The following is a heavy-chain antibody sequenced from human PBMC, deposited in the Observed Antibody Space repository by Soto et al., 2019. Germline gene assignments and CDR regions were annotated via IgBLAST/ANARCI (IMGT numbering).Heavy chain of an antibody. Sequence: SETLSLTCTVSGGSISSGSYYWSWIRQHPGKGLEWIGYIYYSGTTYYNPSLTSRVTISVDTSKNQFSLNLSSVTAADTAVYYCASSKDENWFDPWGQGIPVTVSS. CDR2: IYYSGTT. J-gene: IGHJ5*02. CDR3: ASSKDENWFDP. V-gene: IGHV4-31*03. CDR1: GGSISSGSYY.